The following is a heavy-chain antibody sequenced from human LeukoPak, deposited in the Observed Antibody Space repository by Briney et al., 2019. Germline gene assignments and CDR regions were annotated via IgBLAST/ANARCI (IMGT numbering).Heavy chain of an antibody. CDR1: GFPFSTYG. Sequence: GGSLRLSCAASGFPFSTYGMHWVRQAPGKGLEWVAFIRYDGSDKYYADSVKGRFTISRDNSKNTLYLQMNYLRAEDTAVYYCAKDYAEYFQHWGQGTLVTVSS. V-gene: IGHV3-30*02. CDR3: AKDYAEYFQH. CDR2: IRYDGSDK. J-gene: IGHJ1*01.